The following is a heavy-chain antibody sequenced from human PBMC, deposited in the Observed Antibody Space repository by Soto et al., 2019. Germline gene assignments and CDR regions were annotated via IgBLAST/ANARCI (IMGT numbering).Heavy chain of an antibody. CDR3: AREPPEYCSSTSCYSPLDV. V-gene: IGHV1-69*13. CDR2: IIPIFGTA. Sequence: GASVKVSCKASGGTFSSYAISWVRQAPGQGLEWMGGIIPIFGTANYAQKFQGRVTITADESTSTGYMELSSLRSEDTAVYYCAREPPEYCSSTSCYSPLDVWGQGTTVTVSS. J-gene: IGHJ6*02. CDR1: GGTFSSYA. D-gene: IGHD2-2*01.